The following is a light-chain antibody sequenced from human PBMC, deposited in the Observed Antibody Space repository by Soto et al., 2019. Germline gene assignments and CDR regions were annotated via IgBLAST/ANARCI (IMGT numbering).Light chain of an antibody. V-gene: IGLV4-69*01. J-gene: IGLJ2*01. CDR2: VNSDGSH. CDR1: SGHSSYA. Sequence: QLVLTQSPSASASLGASVKLTCTLSSGHSSYAIAWHQQQPEKGPRYLMNVNSDGSHSKGDGIPDRFSGSSSGAERYLTISSLQSEDEADYYCQTWGTGIVVFGGWTKLTVL. CDR3: QTWGTGIVV.